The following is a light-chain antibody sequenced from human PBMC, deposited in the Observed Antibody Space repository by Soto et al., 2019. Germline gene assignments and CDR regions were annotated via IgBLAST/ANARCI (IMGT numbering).Light chain of an antibody. J-gene: IGKJ1*01. CDR2: KAS. V-gene: IGKV1-5*03. CDR1: QSINSW. Sequence: DILMTQSPSTLSASVGDRVIITCRASQSINSWLAWYQQKPGKAPKLLIYKASSLQSGVPSRFSGSGSGTEFTLTISSLQPDDFATYFCQQYDSYSWTFGQGTKV. CDR3: QQYDSYSWT.